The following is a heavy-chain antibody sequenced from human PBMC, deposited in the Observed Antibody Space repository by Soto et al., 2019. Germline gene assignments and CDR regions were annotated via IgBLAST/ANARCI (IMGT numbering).Heavy chain of an antibody. CDR1: GGSISSGGYY. CDR3: ARGDDYIWGSYRYGDAFDI. Sequence: QVQLQESGPGLVKPSQTLSLTCTVSGGSISSGGYYWSWIRQHPGKGLEWIGYIYYSGSTYYNPSLKSRVTISVDTSKNQFSLKLSSVTAADTAVYYCARGDDYIWGSYRYGDAFDIWGQGTMVTVSS. J-gene: IGHJ3*02. CDR2: IYYSGST. D-gene: IGHD3-16*02. V-gene: IGHV4-31*03.